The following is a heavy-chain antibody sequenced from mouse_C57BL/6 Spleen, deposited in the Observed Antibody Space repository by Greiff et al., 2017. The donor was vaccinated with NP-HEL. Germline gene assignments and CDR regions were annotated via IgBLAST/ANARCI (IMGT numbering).Heavy chain of an antibody. CDR3: ARSRITTVVAPYAMDY. CDR1: GYTFTSYG. J-gene: IGHJ4*01. D-gene: IGHD1-1*01. CDR2: IYPRSGNT. Sequence: QVQLQQSGAELARPGASVKLSCKASGYTFTSYGISWVKQRTGQGLEWIGEIYPRSGNTYYNEKFKGKATLTADKSSSTAYMELRSLTSEDSAVYFCARSRITTVVAPYAMDYWGQGTSVTVSS. V-gene: IGHV1-81*01.